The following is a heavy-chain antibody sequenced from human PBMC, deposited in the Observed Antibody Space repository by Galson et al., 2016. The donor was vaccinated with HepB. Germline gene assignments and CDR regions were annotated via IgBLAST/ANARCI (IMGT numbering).Heavy chain of an antibody. CDR3: AKTLLGGMDV. V-gene: IGHV3-23*01. J-gene: IGHJ6*02. Sequence: SLRLSCAASGFTFSGYAMSWVRQAPGKGLECVSSISGNSGTTYYADSVKGRFTISRDNSKNTLSLQMNSLRADDTAVYYCAKTLLGGMDVWGQGTTVTVSS. CDR1: GFTFSGYA. D-gene: IGHD2-21*01. CDR2: ISGNSGTT.